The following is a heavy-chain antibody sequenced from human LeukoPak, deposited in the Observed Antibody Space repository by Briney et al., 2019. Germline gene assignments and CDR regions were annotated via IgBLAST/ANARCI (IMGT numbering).Heavy chain of an antibody. Sequence: GGSLRLSCAASGFTFSSYEMNWVRQAPGKGLEWLSYISSSGATIYYADSVRGRFTISRDNAKNSLYLQMKSLRAEDTGVYYCARHNTTGVGRWQLFDYWGQGTQVTVSS. J-gene: IGHJ4*02. CDR2: ISSSGATI. CDR1: GFTFSSYE. V-gene: IGHV3-48*03. CDR3: ARHNTTGVGRWQLFDY. D-gene: IGHD5-24*01.